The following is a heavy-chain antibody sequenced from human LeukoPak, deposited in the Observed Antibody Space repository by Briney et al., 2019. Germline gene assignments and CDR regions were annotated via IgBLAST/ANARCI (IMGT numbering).Heavy chain of an antibody. CDR3: ARSSRGAAAGFDF. Sequence: SETLSLTCTVSGGSISSYYWSWIRQPAGKGLEWIGRIYTSGSITYNPSLKSRVTISVDTSKNQFSLKLSSVAAADTAVYYCARSSRGAAAGFDFWGQGTLVTVSS. J-gene: IGHJ4*02. D-gene: IGHD6-13*01. V-gene: IGHV4-4*07. CDR2: IYTSGSI. CDR1: GGSISSYY.